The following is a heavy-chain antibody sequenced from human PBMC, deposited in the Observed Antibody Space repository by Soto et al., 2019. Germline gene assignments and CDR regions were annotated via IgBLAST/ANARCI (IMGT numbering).Heavy chain of an antibody. D-gene: IGHD3-10*01. CDR2: IYYSGST. J-gene: IGHJ4*02. CDR3: ARGGGVRGAKKDY. Sequence: QVQLQESGPGLVKPSQTLSLTCTVSGGSISSGGYYWSWIRQHPRKGLEWIGYIYYSGSTYYNPSRKSRVTISVDTSKNQFSLKLSSVTAADTAVYYCARGGGVRGAKKDYGGQGILVAVSS. CDR1: GGSISSGGYY. V-gene: IGHV4-31*03.